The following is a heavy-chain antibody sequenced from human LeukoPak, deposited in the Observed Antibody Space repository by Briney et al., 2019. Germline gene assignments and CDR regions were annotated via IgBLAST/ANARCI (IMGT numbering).Heavy chain of an antibody. CDR1: GFTSSSYW. D-gene: IGHD4-17*01. CDR2: IKQDGREK. J-gene: IGHJ6*02. Sequence: GGSLRLSCTGSGFTSSSYWMSWVRQAPGKGLEWVANIKQDGREKHYVDSVKGRFTISRDNAKSSLYLQMNSLRAGDTAVYYCARGLPGTTVTMDVWGQGTTVTVSS. CDR3: ARGLPGTTVTMDV. V-gene: IGHV3-7*01.